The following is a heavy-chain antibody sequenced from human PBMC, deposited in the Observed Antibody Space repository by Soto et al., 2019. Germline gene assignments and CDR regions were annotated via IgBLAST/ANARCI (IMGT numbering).Heavy chain of an antibody. D-gene: IGHD3-22*01. CDR1: GFSLSTSGVG. J-gene: IGHJ3*02. V-gene: IGHV2-5*02. Sequence: QITLKESGPPLVKPTQTLTLTCTFSGFSLSTSGVGVGWIRQPPGKALEWLALIYWDDDKRYSPSLKSRLTITKDTSKNQVVLTMTNMDPVDTATYYCAHRAYDSSGYYYVNDAFDIWGQGTMVTVSS. CDR3: AHRAYDSSGYYYVNDAFDI. CDR2: IYWDDDK.